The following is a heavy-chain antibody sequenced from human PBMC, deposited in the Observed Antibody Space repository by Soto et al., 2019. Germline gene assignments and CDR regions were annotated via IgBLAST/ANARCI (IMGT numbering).Heavy chain of an antibody. CDR2: ISGRGDNT. J-gene: IGHJ4*02. CDR3: AKEMEVAGPTAFDY. D-gene: IGHD4-4*01. CDR1: GFSFSRYA. Sequence: GGSLRLSCAASGFSFSRYAMSWVRQAPGKGLEWVSAISGRGDNTYYADSVKGRFTVSRDNSKNTLYLQMNSLSAEETAVYYCAKEMEVAGPTAFDYWGQGNLVTVSS. V-gene: IGHV3-23*01.